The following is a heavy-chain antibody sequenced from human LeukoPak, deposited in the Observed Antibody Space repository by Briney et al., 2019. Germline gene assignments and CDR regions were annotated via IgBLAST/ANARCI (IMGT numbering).Heavy chain of an antibody. CDR3: ARSYCSSTSCYAGGYFQH. J-gene: IGHJ1*01. V-gene: IGHV4-39*01. Sequence: NTSETLSLTCTVSGGSISSSNYYWGWIRQPPGKGLEWIGNIYYSGSTYYNPSLKSRVTISVDTSKNQFSLKLNPVTAADTAVYYCARSYCSSTSCYAGGYFQHWGQGTLVTVSS. CDR2: IYYSGST. D-gene: IGHD2-2*01. CDR1: GGSISSSNYY.